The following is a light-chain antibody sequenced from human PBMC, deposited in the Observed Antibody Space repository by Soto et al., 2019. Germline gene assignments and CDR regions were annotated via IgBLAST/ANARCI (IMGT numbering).Light chain of an antibody. Sequence: ETAMTQSPVILSLSPGERATLSCRASQTVGDNVAWYRQKPGQPPSPHISGASTRAPGVPARFSGSGSGTGFILTIRSLQSEDFGFYYCQQYNNWTLWTFGKGTRVEI. CDR2: GAS. CDR3: QQYNNWTLWT. CDR1: QTVGDN. J-gene: IGKJ1*01. V-gene: IGKV3-15*01.